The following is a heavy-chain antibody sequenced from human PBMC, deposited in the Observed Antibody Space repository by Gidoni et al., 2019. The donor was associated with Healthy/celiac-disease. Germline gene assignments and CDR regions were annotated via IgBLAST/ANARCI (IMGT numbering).Heavy chain of an antibody. J-gene: IGHJ4*02. V-gene: IGHV3-23*01. CDR2: ISGSGGST. Sequence: VHLLGSGGGLVQPEGSLRLSCAASGFRFSSYAMSWVRQAPGKGLEWVSAISGSGGSTYYADSVKGRFTISRDNSKNTLYLQMNSLRAEDTAVYYCAKDLTMIVVVLDYWGQGTLVTVSS. CDR1: GFRFSSYA. CDR3: AKDLTMIVVVLDY. D-gene: IGHD3-22*01.